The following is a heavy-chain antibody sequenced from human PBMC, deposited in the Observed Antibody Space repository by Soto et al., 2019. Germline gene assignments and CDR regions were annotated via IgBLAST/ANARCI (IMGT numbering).Heavy chain of an antibody. V-gene: IGHV1-69*12. J-gene: IGHJ6*02. Sequence: QVQLVQSGAEVKKPGSSVKVSCKTSGGTFSNYAISWVRQAPGQGLEWMGGIIPLFGTANYAQKFQGRVTITADESTSTAYMELSSLTSENTAVYYCARRYCSGGSCYGMDVWGQGTTVTVSS. CDR1: GGTFSNYA. CDR3: ARRYCSGGSCYGMDV. D-gene: IGHD2-15*01. CDR2: IIPLFGTA.